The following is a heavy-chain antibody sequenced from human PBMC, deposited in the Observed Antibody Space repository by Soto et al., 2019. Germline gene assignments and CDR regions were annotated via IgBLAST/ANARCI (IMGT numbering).Heavy chain of an antibody. Sequence: SETLSLTCTVSGGSFSSNNFYWSWIRQFPGKGLEWIGYIYHTGTTYYSPSFESRVTISLDTSNNQLSLRLASVTAADTATYYCVKDPGPPRNYFYGMAVWGQGITVTVSS. CDR1: GGSFSSNNFY. V-gene: IGHV4-31*03. D-gene: IGHD7-27*01. CDR2: IYHTGTT. J-gene: IGHJ6*02. CDR3: VKDPGPPRNYFYGMAV.